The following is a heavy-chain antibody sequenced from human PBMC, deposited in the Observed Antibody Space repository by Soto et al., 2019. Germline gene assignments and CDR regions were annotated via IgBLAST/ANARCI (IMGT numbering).Heavy chain of an antibody. CDR3: ATLRYGSGNYYYYGMDV. CDR1: GGSFSGYY. CDR2: INHSGST. V-gene: IGHV4-34*01. D-gene: IGHD3-10*01. Sequence: SETLSLTCAVYGGSFSGYYWSWIRQPPGKGLEWIGEINHSGSTNYNPSLKSRVTISVDTSKNQFSLKLSSVTAADTAVYYCATLRYGSGNYYYYGMDVWGQGTTVTVSS. J-gene: IGHJ6*02.